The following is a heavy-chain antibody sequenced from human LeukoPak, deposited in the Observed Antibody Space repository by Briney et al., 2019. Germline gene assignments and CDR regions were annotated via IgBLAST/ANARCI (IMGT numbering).Heavy chain of an antibody. CDR2: INQDGSEK. D-gene: IGHD6-19*01. V-gene: IGHV3-7*04. J-gene: IGHJ4*02. CDR3: ARSLRQWLADYFDY. Sequence: GGSLRLSCAASGFTFSYYSMNWVRQAPGKGLEWVAGINQDGSEKYYVDSVRGRFTISRDNAKNSLYLQMNSLRAEDTAVYYCARSLRQWLADYFDYWGQGTLVTVSS. CDR1: GFTFSYYS.